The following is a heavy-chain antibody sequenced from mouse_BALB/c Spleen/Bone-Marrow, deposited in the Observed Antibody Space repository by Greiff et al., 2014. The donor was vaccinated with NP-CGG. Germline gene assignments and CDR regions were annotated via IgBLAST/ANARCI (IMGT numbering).Heavy chain of an antibody. CDR1: GYTFSSYW. CDR3: ARWDTTAMDY. Sequence: VQLQQSGAELMKPGASVKISCKATGYTFSSYWIEWVKQRPGHGLEWIGEMLPGRGSTNYNEKFKGKATFTSDTSSNTAYMQLSSLTSEDSAVYYCARWDTTAMDYWGQGTSVTVSS. J-gene: IGHJ4*01. CDR2: MLPGRGST. V-gene: IGHV1-9*01. D-gene: IGHD1-1*01.